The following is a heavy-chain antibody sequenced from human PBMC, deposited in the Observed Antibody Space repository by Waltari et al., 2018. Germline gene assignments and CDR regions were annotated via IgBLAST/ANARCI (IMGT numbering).Heavy chain of an antibody. V-gene: IGHV1-69*01. Sequence: QVQLVQSGAEVKKPGSSVKVSCKASGGTFSSYAISWVRQAPGQGLEWMGGIIPIFGTANYAQKSQGRVTITADEATSTAYMELSSLRSEDTAVYYCARDSRWSGYYNDYYYGMDVWGQGTTVTVSS. CDR1: GGTFSSYA. CDR2: IIPIFGTA. J-gene: IGHJ6*02. D-gene: IGHD3-3*01. CDR3: ARDSRWSGYYNDYYYGMDV.